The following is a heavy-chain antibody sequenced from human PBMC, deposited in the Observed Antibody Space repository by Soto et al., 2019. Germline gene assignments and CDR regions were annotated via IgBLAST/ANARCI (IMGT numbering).Heavy chain of an antibody. D-gene: IGHD6-19*01. J-gene: IGHJ4*01. CDR1: GGSINNAGYY. V-gene: IGHV4-31*03. Sequence: SETLSLTCTVSGGSINNAGYYWTWIRQHPRKGLEWIGYIFYSGNTFYNPSLKSRVSILVDTSKNQFSLNLTSVTAADTAVFYCARADWSGWIDYWGHGTLVTVSS. CDR3: ARADWSGWIDY. CDR2: IFYSGNT.